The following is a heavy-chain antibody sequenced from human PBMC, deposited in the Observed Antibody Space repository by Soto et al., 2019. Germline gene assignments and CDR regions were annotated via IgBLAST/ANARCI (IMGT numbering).Heavy chain of an antibody. CDR2: INPNNGDT. Sequence: GASVKVCCKDSGYTFTVYFLHWFRQAPGQGPQWVGWINPNNGDTRYAQNFQGRVTMTRDTSIDTAYMELSRLQSDDTTVYYCARGPSHGAFDYWGQGALVTVSS. J-gene: IGHJ4*02. CDR1: GYTFTVYF. CDR3: ARGPSHGAFDY. V-gene: IGHV1-2*02. D-gene: IGHD2-8*01.